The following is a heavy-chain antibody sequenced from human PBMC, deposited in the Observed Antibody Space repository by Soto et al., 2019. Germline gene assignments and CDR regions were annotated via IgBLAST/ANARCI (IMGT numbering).Heavy chain of an antibody. CDR2: IYYSGYT. V-gene: IGHV4-30-4*01. CDR1: XXXXXXXXXX. Sequence: QVQLQESGPGLVKPSQTLSXXCXXXXXXXXXXXXXXXXIRQPPGKGLEWIGYIYYSGYTYNNPSXXXXXXXSXXXSXXXXXXXXXXXXXXDTAVXXCARSGDYVAFDYWGQGTLVTVSS. D-gene: IGHD4-17*01. J-gene: IGHJ4*02. CDR3: ARSGDYVAFDY.